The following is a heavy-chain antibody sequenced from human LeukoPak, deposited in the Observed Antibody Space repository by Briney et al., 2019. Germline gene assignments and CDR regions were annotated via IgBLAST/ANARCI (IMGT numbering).Heavy chain of an antibody. D-gene: IGHD2-2*01. CDR2: INAGNGNT. V-gene: IGHV1-3*01. CDR3: ARVSIAVVPAALDY. J-gene: IGHJ4*02. CDR1: GYTFTSYA. Sequence: ASVKVSCKASGYTFTSYAMHWVRQAPGQRLEWMGWINAGNGNTKYSQKFQGRVTITRDTSASTAYMELSSLRSDDTAVYYCARVSIAVVPAALDYWGQGTLVTVSS.